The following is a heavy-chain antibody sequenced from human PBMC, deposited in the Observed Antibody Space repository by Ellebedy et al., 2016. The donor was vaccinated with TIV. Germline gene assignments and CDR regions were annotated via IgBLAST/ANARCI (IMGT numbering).Heavy chain of an antibody. V-gene: IGHV4-30-4*01. D-gene: IGHD3-3*01. J-gene: IGHJ4*02. CDR3: ARETDFWSDSSYFDY. CDR1: VGSITSGDYY. Sequence: LRLXCSVSVGSITSGDYYWSWIRQPPGKGLEWLGYIYYSGTTYYNTSPKSRITISVDTSKNQFSLRLSSVTAADTAVYFCARETDFWSDSSYFDYWGQGILVTISS. CDR2: IYYSGTT.